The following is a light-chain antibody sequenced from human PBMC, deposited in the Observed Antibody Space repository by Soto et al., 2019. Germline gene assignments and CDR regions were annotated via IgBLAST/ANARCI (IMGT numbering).Light chain of an antibody. CDR1: QSVSNDF. J-gene: IGKJ1*01. V-gene: IGKV3-20*01. CDR2: GAS. Sequence: EIVLTQSPGILSLSPGERATLSCRASQSVSNDFLAWYQQKPGQAPRLLIYGASTRATDVPDRFSGSGSWADFTLSISRLEQEDFAAYYCQQYGSSPPRTFGQGTKVEIK. CDR3: QQYGSSPPRT.